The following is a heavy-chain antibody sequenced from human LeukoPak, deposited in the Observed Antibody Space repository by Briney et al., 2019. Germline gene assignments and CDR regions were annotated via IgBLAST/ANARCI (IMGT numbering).Heavy chain of an antibody. Sequence: ASVKASCKASGYTFTGYYMHWVRQAPGQGLEWMGWINPNSGGTNYAQKFQGRVTMTRDTSISTAYMELSRLRSDDTAVYYCARDIPSYDAFDIWGQGTMVTVSS. CDR3: ARDIPSYDAFDI. V-gene: IGHV1-2*02. CDR2: INPNSGGT. CDR1: GYTFTGYY. D-gene: IGHD2-2*01. J-gene: IGHJ3*02.